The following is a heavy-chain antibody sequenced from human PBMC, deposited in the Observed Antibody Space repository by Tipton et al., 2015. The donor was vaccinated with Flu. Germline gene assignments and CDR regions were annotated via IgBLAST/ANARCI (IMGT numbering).Heavy chain of an antibody. V-gene: IGHV3-30*02. J-gene: IGHJ6*02. Sequence: GFTFSSYGMHWVRQAPGKGLEWVAFIRYDGSNKYYADSVKGRFTISRDNSKNTLYLQMNSLRAEDTAVYYCAKEEGYCSSTSCQITYYYYGMDVWGQGTTVTVSS. CDR1: GFTFSSYG. CDR3: AKEEGYCSSTSCQITYYYYGMDV. CDR2: IRYDGSNK. D-gene: IGHD2-2*01.